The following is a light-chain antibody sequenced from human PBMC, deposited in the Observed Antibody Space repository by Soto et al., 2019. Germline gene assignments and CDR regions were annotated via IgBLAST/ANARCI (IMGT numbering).Light chain of an antibody. Sequence: QSVLTQPPSASGSPGQSVIISCTGTSSDVGGYKYVSWYQQHPGKAPKLMIYDVSKRPSGVPDRFSGSKSGNTASLTVSGLPAEDEADYYCSSYAGTHIVFGTGTKVTVL. V-gene: IGLV2-8*01. CDR2: DVS. J-gene: IGLJ1*01. CDR3: SSYAGTHIV. CDR1: SSDVGGYKY.